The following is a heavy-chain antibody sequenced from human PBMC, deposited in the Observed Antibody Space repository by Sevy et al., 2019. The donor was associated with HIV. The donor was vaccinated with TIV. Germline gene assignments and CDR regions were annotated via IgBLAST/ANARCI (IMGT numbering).Heavy chain of an antibody. D-gene: IGHD3-10*01. J-gene: IGHJ3*01. CDR3: TTDLGVFYGSGSSGAFDF. CDR2: IRSKDYGGTI. V-gene: IGHV3-49*03. CDR1: GFTFGGYA. Sequence: GGSLRLSCTGSGFTFGGYALSWFRQAPGKGLEWVGFIRSKDYGGTIEYAASVKGRFIISRDDTKSIAYLQMDSLETEDTAVYYCTTDLGVFYGSGSSGAFDFWGQGTMVTVSS.